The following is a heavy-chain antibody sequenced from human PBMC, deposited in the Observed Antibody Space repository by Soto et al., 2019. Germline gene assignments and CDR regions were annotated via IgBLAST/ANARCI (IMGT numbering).Heavy chain of an antibody. D-gene: IGHD2-21*02. CDR2: INAGNGNT. Sequence: QVQLVQSGAEVKKPGASVKVSCKASGYTFTSYAMHWVRQAPGQRLEWMGWINAGNGNTKYSQKFQGRVTITRDTSASTAYMELSSLRTEDTAVYYCARSSVVVTAADYWGHGTRVTVSS. J-gene: IGHJ4*01. V-gene: IGHV1-3*01. CDR3: ARSSVVVTAADY. CDR1: GYTFTSYA.